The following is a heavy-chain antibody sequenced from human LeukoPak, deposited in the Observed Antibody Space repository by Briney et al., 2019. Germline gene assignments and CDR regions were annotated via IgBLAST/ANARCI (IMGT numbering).Heavy chain of an antibody. D-gene: IGHD3-22*01. CDR1: GFTFSSYA. J-gene: IGHJ4*02. CDR3: AKAVSGYYYDSSGLDY. V-gene: IGHV3-23*01. CDR2: ISGSGGST. Sequence: GGSLRLSCEASGFTFSSYAMSWVRQAPGKGLEWVSAISGSGGSTYYADSVKGRFTISRDNSKNTLYLQMNSLRAEDTAVYYCAKAVSGYYYDSSGLDYWGQGTLVTVSS.